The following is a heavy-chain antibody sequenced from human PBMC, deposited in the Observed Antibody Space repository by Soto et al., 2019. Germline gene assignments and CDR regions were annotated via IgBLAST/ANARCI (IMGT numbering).Heavy chain of an antibody. V-gene: IGHV3-66*01. J-gene: IGHJ4*02. D-gene: IGHD3-10*01. CDR1: GFTVSSNY. Sequence: GESLKISCAASGFTVSSNYMSWVRQAPGKGLEWVSVIYSGGSTYYADSVKGRFTISRDNSKNTLYLQMNSLRAEDTAVYYCARDFPLYGSGSYYFNYWGQGTLVTVSS. CDR2: IYSGGST. CDR3: ARDFPLYGSGSYYFNY.